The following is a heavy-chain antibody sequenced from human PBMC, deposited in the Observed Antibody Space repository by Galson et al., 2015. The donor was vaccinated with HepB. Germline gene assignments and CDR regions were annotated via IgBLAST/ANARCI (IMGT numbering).Heavy chain of an antibody. D-gene: IGHD3-16*01. Sequence: SVKVSCKASGYSFTDYYLHWVRQAPGQGLEWMGRINPKSGGRNYEQKFQGRVTMTRDTSISTAYMELSRLRSDDTAVYYCARVRDYIWGNYQFSDAFDIWGQGTMVTVSS. J-gene: IGHJ3*02. CDR2: INPKSGGR. CDR1: GYSFTDYY. V-gene: IGHV1-2*06. CDR3: ARVRDYIWGNYQFSDAFDI.